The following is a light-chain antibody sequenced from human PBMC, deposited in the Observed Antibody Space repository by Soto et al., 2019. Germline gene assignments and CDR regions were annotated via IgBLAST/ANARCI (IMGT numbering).Light chain of an antibody. J-gene: IGLJ1*01. CDR3: SSYTSSSLYV. V-gene: IGLV2-14*01. Sequence: QSALTQPASVSGSPGQSITISCTGTSSDVGGYSYVSWYQQLPGKAPKLMIYDVSARPSGVSNRFSGSKSGNTASLTISGLQAEHEADYYCSSYTSSSLYVFATGTKLTVL. CDR1: SSDVGGYSY. CDR2: DVS.